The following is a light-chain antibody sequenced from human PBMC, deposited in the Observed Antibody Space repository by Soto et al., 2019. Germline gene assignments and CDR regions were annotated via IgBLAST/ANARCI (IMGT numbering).Light chain of an antibody. J-gene: IGKJ1*01. Sequence: DIQMTQSPSTLSGSVGDRVTITCRASQTISSWLAWYQQKPGKAPKLLIYKASTLKSGVPSRFSGSGSGTEFTLTISSLQPDDFATXXXXHXXXXSEAFXQGNKVAIK. V-gene: IGKV1-5*03. CDR2: KAS. CDR1: QTISSW. CDR3: XHXXXXSEA.